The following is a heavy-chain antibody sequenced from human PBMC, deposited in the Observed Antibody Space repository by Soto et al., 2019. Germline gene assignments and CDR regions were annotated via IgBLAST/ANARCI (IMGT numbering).Heavy chain of an antibody. CDR2: INPNSGGT. Sequence: SVKVSCKASGYTFTGYYMHWVRQAPGQGLEWMGWINPNSGGTNYAQKFQGRVTMTRDTSISTAYMELSRLRSDDTAVYYCARARRLRTTVGSWFEPWGQGTLVTVSS. CDR1: GYTFTGYY. CDR3: ARARRLRTTVGSWFEP. V-gene: IGHV1-2*02. J-gene: IGHJ5*02. D-gene: IGHD4-17*01.